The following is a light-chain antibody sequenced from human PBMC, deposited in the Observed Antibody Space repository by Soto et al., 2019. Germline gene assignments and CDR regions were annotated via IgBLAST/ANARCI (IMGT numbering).Light chain of an antibody. Sequence: EIVMTQSPAILSVSPGERATLSCRASQSVSSNLAWYQQKPGQAPRLLIYGASTRATGIPARFSGSGSGTEFTLIISSLQSEDFAVYYCQQYNNWPRTFGQGTKVEIK. CDR3: QQYNNWPRT. J-gene: IGKJ1*01. CDR1: QSVSSN. CDR2: GAS. V-gene: IGKV3D-15*01.